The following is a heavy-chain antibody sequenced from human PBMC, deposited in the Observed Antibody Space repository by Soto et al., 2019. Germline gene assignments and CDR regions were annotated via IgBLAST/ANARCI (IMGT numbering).Heavy chain of an antibody. Sequence: QVQLQESGPGLVKPSQTLSLTCTVSGGSISSGGYYWSWIRQHPGKGLEWIGYIYYSGSTYYNPSLKSRVTISVDTAKNQFSLKLSSVTAADTAVYYCARDPGTYYYDSSGYPQNWFDPWGQGTLVTVSS. J-gene: IGHJ5*02. D-gene: IGHD3-22*01. V-gene: IGHV4-31*03. CDR2: IYYSGST. CDR1: GGSISSGGYY. CDR3: ARDPGTYYYDSSGYPQNWFDP.